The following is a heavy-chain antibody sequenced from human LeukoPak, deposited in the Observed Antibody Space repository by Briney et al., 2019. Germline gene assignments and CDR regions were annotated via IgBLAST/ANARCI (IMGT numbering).Heavy chain of an antibody. CDR2: ISSSSSTI. D-gene: IGHD6-13*01. Sequence: PGGSLRLSCAASGFTFSSYSMNWVRQAPGKGLEWVSYISSSSSTIYYADSVKGRFTISRDNAKNSLYLQMNSLRAEDTAVYHCARRGVRAAAGTVWFDPWGQGTLVTVSS. CDR3: ARRGVRAAAGTVWFDP. CDR1: GFTFSSYS. J-gene: IGHJ5*02. V-gene: IGHV3-48*01.